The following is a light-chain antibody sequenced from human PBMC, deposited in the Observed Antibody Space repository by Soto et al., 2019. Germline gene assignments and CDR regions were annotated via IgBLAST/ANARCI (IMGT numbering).Light chain of an antibody. CDR3: QSYDSSVSKVV. CDR1: SSNIGAGYD. V-gene: IGLV1-40*01. Sequence: QSVLTQPPSVSGAPGQRVTISCTGSSSNIGAGYDVHWYQQLPGTAPKLLIYGNSNRPSGVPDRLSGSKSGTSASLAITGLQAEDAADYYCQSYDSSVSKVVFGGGTKLTVL. CDR2: GNS. J-gene: IGLJ2*01.